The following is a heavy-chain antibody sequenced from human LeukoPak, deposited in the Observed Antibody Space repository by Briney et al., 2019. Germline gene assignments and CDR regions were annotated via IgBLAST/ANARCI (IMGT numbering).Heavy chain of an antibody. CDR1: GGSISSYY. CDR2: VYYSGSI. V-gene: IGHV4-59*04. J-gene: IGHJ2*01. Sequence: SETLSLTCAVSGGSISSYYWSWIRQPPGKGLERIGYVYYSGSIYYNPSLKNRVTMSVDTSRNQFSLKLSSVTAVDTAVYYCARRSYDSSGYRDWYFDLWGRGTLVTVSS. CDR3: ARRSYDSSGYRDWYFDL. D-gene: IGHD3-22*01.